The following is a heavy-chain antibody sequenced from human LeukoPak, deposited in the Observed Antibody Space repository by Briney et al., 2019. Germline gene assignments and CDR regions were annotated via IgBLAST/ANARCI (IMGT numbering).Heavy chain of an antibody. V-gene: IGHV3-23*01. Sequence: GGSLRLSCAASGFTFSSYAMSWVRRAPGKGLEWVSAISGSGGSTYYADSVKGRFTISRDNSKNTLYLQMNSLRAEDTAVYYCAKDRPTAMVYDYYYGMDVWGQGTTVTVSS. CDR2: ISGSGGST. CDR1: GFTFSSYA. J-gene: IGHJ6*02. D-gene: IGHD5-18*01. CDR3: AKDRPTAMVYDYYYGMDV.